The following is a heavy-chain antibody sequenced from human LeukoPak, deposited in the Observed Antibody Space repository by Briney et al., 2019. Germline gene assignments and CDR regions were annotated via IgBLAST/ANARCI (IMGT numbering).Heavy chain of an antibody. CDR1: GFTFSSYA. J-gene: IGHJ6*03. D-gene: IGHD6-13*01. V-gene: IGHV3-23*01. Sequence: GGSLRHSCAASGFTFSSYAMSWVRQAPGKGLEWVSAISGSGGSTYYADSVKGRFTISRDNSKNTLYLQMNSLRAEDTAVYYCAKDLGSGSSSWYLYYMDVWGKGTTVTVSS. CDR2: ISGSGGST. CDR3: AKDLGSGSSSWYLYYMDV.